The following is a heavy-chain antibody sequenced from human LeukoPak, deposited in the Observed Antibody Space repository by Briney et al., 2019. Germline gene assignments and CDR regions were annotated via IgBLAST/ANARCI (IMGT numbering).Heavy chain of an antibody. CDR1: GYTFTSYW. Sequence: GESLKISCKGSGYTFTSYWIGWVRQMPGKGLEWMGIIYPGDSDTRYSPSFQGQVTVSADKSISSAYLQWSSLKASDTAMYYCARHRDCVPDIWGQGTMVAVSS. D-gene: IGHD2-21*01. CDR2: IYPGDSDT. J-gene: IGHJ3*02. CDR3: ARHRDCVPDI. V-gene: IGHV5-51*01.